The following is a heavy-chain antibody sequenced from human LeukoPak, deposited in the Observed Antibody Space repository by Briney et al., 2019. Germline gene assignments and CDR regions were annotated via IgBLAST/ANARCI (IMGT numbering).Heavy chain of an antibody. V-gene: IGHV4-39*07. Sequence: SETLSLTCTVSGGSISNSDYSWGWIRQPPGKGLECIGTIYYSGSTYYKSSLKSRVTISVDTSKNQFSLKLSSVTAADTAVYYCARGVPIAAAGPYYFDYWGQGTLVTVSS. J-gene: IGHJ4*02. D-gene: IGHD6-13*01. CDR3: ARGVPIAAAGPYYFDY. CDR2: IYYSGST. CDR1: GGSISNSDYS.